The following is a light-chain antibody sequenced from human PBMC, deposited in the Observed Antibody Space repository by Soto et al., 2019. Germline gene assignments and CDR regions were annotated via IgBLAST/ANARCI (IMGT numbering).Light chain of an antibody. CDR1: QSLSDN. CDR2: LAS. V-gene: IGKV3-15*01. J-gene: IGKJ1*01. Sequence: EIVMTQSPATLAGSPGETVTLSCRASQSLSDNLAWYQQKPGQAPRLLIFLASTRATGVPARFSGRGSGTEFTLTSSGLHAEDVAVYHCQQYSKWPTWTFGPGTKVEIK. CDR3: QQYSKWPTWT.